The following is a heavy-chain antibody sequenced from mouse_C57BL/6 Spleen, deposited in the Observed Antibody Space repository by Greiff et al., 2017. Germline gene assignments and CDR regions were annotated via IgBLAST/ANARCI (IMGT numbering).Heavy chain of an antibody. J-gene: IGHJ1*03. CDR3: SRSKSDCNYWYCDV. D-gene: IGHD2-4*01. V-gene: IGHV1-82*01. CDR1: GYAFSSSW. CDR2: IYPGDGDT. Sequence: QVHVKQSGPELVKPGASVKISCKASGYAFSSSWLNWVKQRPGTGLEWIGRIYPGDGDTNYNGKFKGKATLTADKSSSTAYMQLSSLTAEDSAGYCCSRSKSDCNYWYCDVWGTGTTVTVSS.